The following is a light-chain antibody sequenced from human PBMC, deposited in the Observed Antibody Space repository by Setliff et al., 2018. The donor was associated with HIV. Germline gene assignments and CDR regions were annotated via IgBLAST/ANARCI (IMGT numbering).Light chain of an antibody. CDR3: CSYAGRYTYV. CDR2: DVS. J-gene: IGLJ1*01. V-gene: IGLV2-11*01. Sequence: QSALTPPRSVSGSPGQSVTISCTGTSSDVGVYNYVSWYQQHPGKAPKLMIYDVSERPSGVPDRFSGSKSGNTASLTISGLQAEDEADYYCCSYAGRYTYVFGTGTKVTVL. CDR1: SSDVGVYNY.